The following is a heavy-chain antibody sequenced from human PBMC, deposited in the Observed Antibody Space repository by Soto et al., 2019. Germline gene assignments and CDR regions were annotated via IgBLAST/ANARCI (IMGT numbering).Heavy chain of an antibody. CDR3: ARGGGSPYHDHEFDY. D-gene: IGHD2-2*01. V-gene: IGHV4-59*11. CDR1: GVSTSNHY. CDR2: IYYRGTT. J-gene: IGHJ4*02. Sequence: QVQLQESGPGLVKPSETLTLTCSVSGVSTSNHYWTWIRRPPGKGPEWIGCIYYRGTTNYNASFNSRVTISVDTSKNQFSLKLTSVTTADTAVYYCARGGGSPYHDHEFDYWGPGILVTVSS.